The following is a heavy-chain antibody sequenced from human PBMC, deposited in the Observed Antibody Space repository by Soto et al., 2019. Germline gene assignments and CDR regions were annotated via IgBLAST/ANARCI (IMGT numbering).Heavy chain of an antibody. Sequence: QVQLQQWGAGLLKPSETLSLTCAVYGQSFSGHTWSWIRQSPGKGLEWIGEISQSGSTYYNPSLKPRVTISADTSKNQFSLTLNSVTAAVTGVFYCARGSGIAVIPGELEDVHYDYWGQGTLVSVSS. D-gene: IGHD2-2*01. J-gene: IGHJ4*02. V-gene: IGHV4-34*01. CDR1: GQSFSGHT. CDR2: ISQSGST. CDR3: ARGSGIAVIPGELEDVHYDY.